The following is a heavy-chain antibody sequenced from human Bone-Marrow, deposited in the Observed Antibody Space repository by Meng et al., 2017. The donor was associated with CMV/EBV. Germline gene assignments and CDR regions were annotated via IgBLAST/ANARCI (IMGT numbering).Heavy chain of an antibody. CDR3: ARGGYDFWSGYYEGYYYYGMDV. CDR1: GFTFSSYA. J-gene: IGHJ6*02. Sequence: GGSLRLSCAASGFTFSSYAMHWVRQAPGKGLEWVAVVSYDGRNKHYADSVKGRFTISRDNSKNTLYLQMNSLRAEDTAVYYCARGGYDFWSGYYEGYYYYGMDVWGQGTTVTVSS. CDR2: VSYDGRNK. D-gene: IGHD3-3*01. V-gene: IGHV3-30*04.